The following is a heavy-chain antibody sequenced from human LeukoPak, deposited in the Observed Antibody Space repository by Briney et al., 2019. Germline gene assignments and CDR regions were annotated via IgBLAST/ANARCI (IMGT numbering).Heavy chain of an antibody. J-gene: IGHJ3*02. CDR2: INPNSGGT. D-gene: IGHD2-8*01. Sequence: ASAKVSCKASGYTFTGYYMHWVRQAPGQGLEWMGWINPNSGGTNYAQKFQGRVTMTRDTSISTAYMELSRLRSDDTAVYYCARSPNPYDAFDIWGQGTMVTVSS. V-gene: IGHV1-2*02. CDR3: ARSPNPYDAFDI. CDR1: GYTFTGYY.